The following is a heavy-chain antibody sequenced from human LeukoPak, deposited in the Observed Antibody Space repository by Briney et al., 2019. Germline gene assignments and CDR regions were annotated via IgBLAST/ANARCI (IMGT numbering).Heavy chain of an antibody. CDR1: GFTFSSYS. J-gene: IGHJ4*02. D-gene: IGHD3-10*01. Sequence: GGSLRLSCAAPGFTFSSYSMNWVRQAPGKGLEWVSSISSSSSYIYYADSVKGRFTISRDNDKNSLYLQMNSLRAEDTAVYYGAGGGGRNTGYFDYWGQGTLVTVSS. CDR2: ISSSSSYI. V-gene: IGHV3-21*01. CDR3: AGGGGRNTGYFDY.